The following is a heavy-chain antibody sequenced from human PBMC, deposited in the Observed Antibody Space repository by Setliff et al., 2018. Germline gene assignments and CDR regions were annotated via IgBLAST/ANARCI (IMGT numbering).Heavy chain of an antibody. CDR1: GYTFAKYG. J-gene: IGHJ6*03. Sequence: ASVKVSCKAFGYTFAKYGTSWVRQAPGRGLEWMGWISPNYDYTHYAQKFQDRVTITADTSTGTAYMELRSLTSDDTAVYYCAREGVDTRSSTDYRYYMDVWGKGTTVTVSS. CDR2: ISPNYDYT. D-gene: IGHD5-18*01. V-gene: IGHV1-18*01. CDR3: AREGVDTRSSTDYRYYMDV.